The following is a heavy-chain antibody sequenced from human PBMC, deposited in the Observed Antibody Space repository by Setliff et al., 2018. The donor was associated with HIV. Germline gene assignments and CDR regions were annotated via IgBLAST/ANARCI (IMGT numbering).Heavy chain of an antibody. J-gene: IGHJ3*02. Sequence: SVKVSCKASGGTFSSYAISWVRQAPGQGLEWMGGIIPIFGSANYAQKFQGRVTITADESTSTAYMELSSLRSEDTAVYYCARADYDSSGYDAFDIWGQGTMVTVSS. CDR1: GGTFSSYA. CDR2: IIPIFGSA. CDR3: ARADYDSSGYDAFDI. D-gene: IGHD3-22*01. V-gene: IGHV1-69*13.